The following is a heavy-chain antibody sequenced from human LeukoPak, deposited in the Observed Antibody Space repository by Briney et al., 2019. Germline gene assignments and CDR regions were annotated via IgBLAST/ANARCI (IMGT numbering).Heavy chain of an antibody. CDR2: IYYSGST. CDR1: GGSISSYY. D-gene: IGHD3-22*01. V-gene: IGHV4-59*01. J-gene: IGHJ3*02. CDR3: ARDDSSGYDDAFDI. Sequence: PSETLSLTRTVSGGSISSYYWSWIRQPPGKGLEWIGYIYYSGSTNYNPSLKSRVTISVDTSKNQFSLKLSSVTAADTAVYYCARDDSSGYDDAFDIWGQGTMVTVSS.